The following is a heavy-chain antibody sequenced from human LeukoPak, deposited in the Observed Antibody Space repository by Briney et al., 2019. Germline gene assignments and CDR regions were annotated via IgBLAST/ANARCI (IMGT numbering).Heavy chain of an antibody. J-gene: IGHJ4*02. CDR1: GYTFTDYY. CDR3: ARGRRYSSPIDY. D-gene: IGHD6-13*01. CDR2: INPNTGGT. Sequence: ASVKVSCKASGYTFTDYYMYWVRQAPGQGLEWMAWINPNTGGTNYAQNFQGRVTLTRDTSINTAYMELSRLRSDDTAVYYCARGRRYSSPIDYWGQGTMVTASS. V-gene: IGHV1-2*02.